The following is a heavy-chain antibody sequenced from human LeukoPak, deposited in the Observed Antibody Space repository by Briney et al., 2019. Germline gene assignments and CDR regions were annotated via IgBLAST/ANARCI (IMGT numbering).Heavy chain of an antibody. J-gene: IGHJ4*02. CDR3: ARQNYDFWSGYYTVPYN. V-gene: IGHV4-39*01. CDR1: GGSISSSSYY. Sequence: SETLSLTCIVSGGSISSSSYYWGWIRQPPGKGLEWIGSIYYSGSTYYNPSLKSRVTISVDTSKNQFSLKLSSVTAADTAVYYCARQNYDFWSGYYTVPYNWGQGTLVTVSS. CDR2: IYYSGST. D-gene: IGHD3-3*01.